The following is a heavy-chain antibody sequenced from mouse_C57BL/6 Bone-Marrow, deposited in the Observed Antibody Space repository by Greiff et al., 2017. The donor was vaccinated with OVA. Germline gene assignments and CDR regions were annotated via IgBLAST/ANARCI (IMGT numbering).Heavy chain of an antibody. CDR3: ARGDGYYAY. Sequence: VHLVESGAELARPGASVKMSCKASGYTFTSYTMHWVKQRPGQGLEWIGYINPSSGYTKYNQKFKDKATLTADKSSSTAYMQLSSLTSEDSAVYYCARGDGYYAYWGQGTLVTVSA. D-gene: IGHD2-3*01. CDR1: GYTFTSYT. J-gene: IGHJ3*01. CDR2: INPSSGYT. V-gene: IGHV1-4*01.